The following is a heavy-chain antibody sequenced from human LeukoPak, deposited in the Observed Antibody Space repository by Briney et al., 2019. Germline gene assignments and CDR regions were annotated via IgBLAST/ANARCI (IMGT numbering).Heavy chain of an antibody. V-gene: IGHV4-30-2*01. CDR1: GGSISSGGYS. D-gene: IGHD4-17*01. CDR3: ARVFDYVDAGWFDP. CDR2: IYHSGST. Sequence: SQTLSLTCAVSGGSISSGGYSWSWIRQPPGKGLEWIGYIYHSGSTYYNPSLKSRVTMSVDTSKNQFSLKLSSVTAADTAVYYCARVFDYVDAGWFDPWGQGTLVTVSS. J-gene: IGHJ5*02.